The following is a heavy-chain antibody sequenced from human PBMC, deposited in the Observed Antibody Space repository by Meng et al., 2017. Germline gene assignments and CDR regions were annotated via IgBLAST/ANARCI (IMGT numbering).Heavy chain of an antibody. D-gene: IGHD2-2*01. Sequence: GGSLRLSCAASGFTFSSYGMHWVRQAPGKGLEWVAVIWYDGSNKYYADSVKGRFTISRDNSKNTLYLQMNSLRAEDTAVYYCARGGDIVVVLGWTDYWGQGTLVTVSS. V-gene: IGHV3-33*01. J-gene: IGHJ4*02. CDR1: GFTFSSYG. CDR2: IWYDGSNK. CDR3: ARGGDIVVVLGWTDY.